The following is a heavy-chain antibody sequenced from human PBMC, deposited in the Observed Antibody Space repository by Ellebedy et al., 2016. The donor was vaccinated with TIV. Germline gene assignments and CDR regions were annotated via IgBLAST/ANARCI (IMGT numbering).Heavy chain of an antibody. CDR3: ARLTTGWHFDY. Sequence: GESLKISXAASGFTFSSYAMSWVRQAPGKGLEWVSAISGSGGSTYYADSVKGRFTISRDNSKNTLYLQMNSLRAEDTAVYYCARLTTGWHFDYWGQGTLVTVSS. CDR2: ISGSGGST. J-gene: IGHJ4*02. CDR1: GFTFSSYA. V-gene: IGHV3-23*01. D-gene: IGHD4-11*01.